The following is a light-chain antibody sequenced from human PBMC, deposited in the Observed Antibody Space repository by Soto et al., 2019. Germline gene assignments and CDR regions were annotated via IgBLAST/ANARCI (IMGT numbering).Light chain of an antibody. CDR3: QQYNKLPLT. Sequence: TQSPGTVSLSTGERASLSCRASQSVSIDLAWYQQTPGQAPRLLIYGASTRATGIPVRFSGSASGTEFTLTISSLQSEDFTVYYCQQYNKLPLTFGQGTKVDIK. V-gene: IGKV3-15*01. CDR2: GAS. CDR1: QSVSID. J-gene: IGKJ1*01.